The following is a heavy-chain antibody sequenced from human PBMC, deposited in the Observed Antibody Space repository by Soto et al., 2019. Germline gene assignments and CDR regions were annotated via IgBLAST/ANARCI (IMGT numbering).Heavy chain of an antibody. CDR2: IYSGGST. CDR3: ARSRGMDV. V-gene: IGHV3-53*01. J-gene: IGHJ6*02. CDR1: GFTVSSHY. Sequence: GGSLRLSCAASGFTVSSHYMSWVRQAPGKGLEWISVIYSGGSTYYADSVEGRFTISRDNSKNTLYLQMNSLRAEDTAVYYCARSRGMDVWGQGTTVTVSS.